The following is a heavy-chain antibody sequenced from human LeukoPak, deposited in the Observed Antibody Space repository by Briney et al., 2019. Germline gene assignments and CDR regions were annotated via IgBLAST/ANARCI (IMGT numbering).Heavy chain of an antibody. CDR1: GGSISNNNYY. V-gene: IGHV4-39*07. D-gene: IGHD6-19*01. CDR3: ARQYGSGWYKGYFQY. Sequence: PSETLSLTCTVSGGSISNNNYYWAWIRQPPGKGLEWIGEINHSGSTKYNPSLKSRVTISVDTSKNQFSLKVTSVTAADTAVYYCARQYGSGWYKGYFQYWGQGTLVTVSS. J-gene: IGHJ1*01. CDR2: INHSGST.